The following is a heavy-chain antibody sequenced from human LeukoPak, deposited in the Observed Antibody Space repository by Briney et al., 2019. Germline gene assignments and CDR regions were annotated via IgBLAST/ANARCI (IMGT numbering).Heavy chain of an antibody. CDR3: TSNLYCSTSSCYTLDN. J-gene: IGHJ4*02. Sequence: GGSLRLSCAASGFTFSNGWMSWVRQAPGKGLEWVGRIKSKSERGPTDYAAPVKGRFTISRDGSTNTVYLHMNSLKTEDTAVYFCTSNLYCSTSSCYTLDNWGQGTLVAVSP. CDR1: GFTFSNGW. D-gene: IGHD2-2*02. CDR2: IKSKSERGPT. V-gene: IGHV3-15*01.